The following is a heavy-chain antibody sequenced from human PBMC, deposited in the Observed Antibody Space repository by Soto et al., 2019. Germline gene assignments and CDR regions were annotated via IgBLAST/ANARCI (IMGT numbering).Heavy chain of an antibody. V-gene: IGHV1-69*01. CDR3: ASEGKYYYYGMDV. CDR1: GGTFSSYA. J-gene: IGHJ6*02. CDR2: IRPIFGTA. Sequence: QVQLVQSEAEVKKPGSSVKVSCKASGGTFSSYAISWVRQAPGQGLEWMGGIRPIFGTANYAQQFQGRVTITADESTSTADMELRSLRSEDTAVYYCASEGKYYYYGMDVWGQGTTVTVSS.